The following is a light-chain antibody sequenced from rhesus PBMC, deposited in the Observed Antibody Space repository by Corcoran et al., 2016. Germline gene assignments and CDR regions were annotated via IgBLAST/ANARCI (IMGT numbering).Light chain of an antibody. CDR2: EVS. CDR3: MQALEFPWT. J-gene: IGKJ1*01. V-gene: IGKV2-104*02. Sequence: DIVMTQTPLSLPVTPGEPASISCRSSQSLLDSEDGNTYLDWYLQKPGQSPPLWIYEVSNRASGVPDRFSGVGSDTDFTLKISRVEAEDVGVYYCMQALEFPWTFGQGTKVEIK. CDR1: QSLLDSEDGNTY.